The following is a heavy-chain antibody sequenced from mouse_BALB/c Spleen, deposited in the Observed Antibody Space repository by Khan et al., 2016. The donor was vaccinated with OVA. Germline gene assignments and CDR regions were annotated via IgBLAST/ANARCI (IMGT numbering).Heavy chain of an antibody. J-gene: IGHJ4*01. Sequence: QIQLVQSGPELKKPGETVKISCKASGYTFTNYGMNWVKQAPGKGLKWMGWINSNTGEATYADDFKGRFAFSLDTSASTAYLQIKNLKNEDTATYVRVRGGRRAMDYWGQGTSVTVSS. CDR3: VRGGRRAMDY. CDR2: INSNTGEA. V-gene: IGHV9-3-1*01. D-gene: IGHD3-3*01. CDR1: GYTFTNYG.